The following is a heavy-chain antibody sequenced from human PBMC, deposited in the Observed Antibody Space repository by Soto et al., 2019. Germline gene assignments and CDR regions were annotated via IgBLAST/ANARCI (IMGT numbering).Heavy chain of an antibody. V-gene: IGHV3-30-3*01. CDR2: ISYDGSIK. CDR3: AREQYYSGAWYFDL. CDR1: GFTFSNYA. D-gene: IGHD2-15*01. J-gene: IGHJ2*01. Sequence: QVQLVESGGGVVQPGRSLRLSCAASGFTFSNYAMHWVRQAPGKGLEWVAVISYDGSIKYYADSVKGRFTLSRDNSKNTLYLQMNSLRAEDTAVYYCAREQYYSGAWYFDLWGRGTQVTVSS.